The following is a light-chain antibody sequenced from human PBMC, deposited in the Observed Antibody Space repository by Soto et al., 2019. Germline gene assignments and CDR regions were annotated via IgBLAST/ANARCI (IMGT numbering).Light chain of an antibody. CDR2: SND. J-gene: IGLJ2*01. CDR1: RSNIGSNT. Sequence: QSVLTQPPSASGTPGQRVTMSCSGGRSNIGSNTVNWYQQLPGTAPRLIMHSNDQRPSGVPDRFSGSKSGTSASLAITDLQSKDEADYFCAAWDDSLSDPAFGGGTKLTVL. CDR3: AAWDDSLSDPA. V-gene: IGLV1-44*01.